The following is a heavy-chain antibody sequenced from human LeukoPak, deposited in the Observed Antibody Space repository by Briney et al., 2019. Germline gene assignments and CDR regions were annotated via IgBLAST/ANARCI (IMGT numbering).Heavy chain of an antibody. CDR2: INWNGGST. D-gene: IGHD2-8*01. CDR1: GFTFDDYG. V-gene: IGHV3-20*04. Sequence: GGSLRLSCAASGFTFDDYGMSWVRQAPGKGLEWVSGINWNGGSTGYADSVKGRFTISRDNAKNSLYLQMNSLRAEDTALYYCARVVGYCTNGVCPRSYYYMDVWGKGTTVTVSS. CDR3: ARVVGYCTNGVCPRSYYYMDV. J-gene: IGHJ6*03.